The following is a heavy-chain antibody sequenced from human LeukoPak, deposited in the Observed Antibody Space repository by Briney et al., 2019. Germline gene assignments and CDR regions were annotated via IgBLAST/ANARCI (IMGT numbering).Heavy chain of an antibody. CDR1: GGSISSGGYY. Sequence: PSETLSLTCSVSGGSISSGGYYWSWIRQHPGKGLEWIGYIYNSGSTYYNLSLKSRVAISVDTSKNHFSLKLSSVTAADTAVYYCARAITGVHFDYWGQGTLVTVSS. D-gene: IGHD4-23*01. J-gene: IGHJ4*02. V-gene: IGHV4-31*03. CDR2: IYNSGST. CDR3: ARAITGVHFDY.